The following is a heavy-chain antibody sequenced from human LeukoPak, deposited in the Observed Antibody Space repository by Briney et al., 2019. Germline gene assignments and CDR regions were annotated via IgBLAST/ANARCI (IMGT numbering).Heavy chain of an antibody. J-gene: IGHJ4*02. D-gene: IGHD3-22*01. CDR2: TYHSGST. CDR1: GGSISSSNW. CDR3: ARGPDYYDSSGYYLFDY. Sequence: SGTLSLTCAVSGGSISSSNWWSWVRQPPGKGLEWIGETYHSGSTNYNPSLKSRVTISVDKSKNQFSLKLSSVTAADTAVYYCARGPDYYDSSGYYLFDYWGQGTLVTVSS. V-gene: IGHV4-4*02.